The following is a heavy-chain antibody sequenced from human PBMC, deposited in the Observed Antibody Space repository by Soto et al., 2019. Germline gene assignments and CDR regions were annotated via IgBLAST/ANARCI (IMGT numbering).Heavy chain of an antibody. CDR3: ASTIFGVVIIHRNYYYMDV. CDR1: GFTFSSYG. D-gene: IGHD3-3*01. CDR2: IWYDGSNK. J-gene: IGHJ6*03. V-gene: IGHV3-33*01. Sequence: GGSLRLSCAASGFTFSSYGMHWVRQAPGKGLEWVAVIWYDGSNKYYADSVKGRFTISRGNSKNTLYLQMNSLRAEDTAVYYCASTIFGVVIIHRNYYYMDVWGKGTTVTVSS.